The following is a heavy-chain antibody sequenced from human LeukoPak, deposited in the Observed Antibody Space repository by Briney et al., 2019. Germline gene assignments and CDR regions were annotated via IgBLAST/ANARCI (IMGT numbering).Heavy chain of an antibody. J-gene: IGHJ4*02. CDR1: GFTFSTYW. V-gene: IGHV3-66*01. Sequence: GGSLRLSCAASGFTFSTYWMSWARQAPGQGLEWVSVIYAGGSTSSADSVKGRFTISRDNARNSMYLQMNSLRAEDMAVYYCARDGPAYSFDYWGQGTLVTVSS. CDR3: ARDGPAYSFDY. D-gene: IGHD5-18*01. CDR2: IYAGGST.